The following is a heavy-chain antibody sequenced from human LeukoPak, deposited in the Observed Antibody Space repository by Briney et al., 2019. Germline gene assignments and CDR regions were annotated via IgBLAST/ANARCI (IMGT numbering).Heavy chain of an antibody. D-gene: IGHD2-15*01. Sequence: SETLSLTCAVYGGSFSGYYWSWIRQPPGKGLEWIGEINHSGSTNYNPSLKSRVTISVDTSKNQFSLKLSSVTAADTAVYYCARSTLTVGGFDYWGQGTLVTVSS. J-gene: IGHJ4*02. V-gene: IGHV4-34*01. CDR1: GGSFSGYY. CDR3: ARSTLTVGGFDY. CDR2: INHSGST.